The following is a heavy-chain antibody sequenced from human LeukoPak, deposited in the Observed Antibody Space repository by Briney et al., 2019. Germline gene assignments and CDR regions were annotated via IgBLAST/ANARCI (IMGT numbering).Heavy chain of an antibody. CDR3: ARQEYCSGGSCYTWFDP. Sequence: GESLKISCKGSGYSFTNYWIAWVRQMPGKGLEWMGITYPGDSDTRYSPSFQGQVTISADKSISTAYLQWSSLKASDTAIYYCARQEYCSGGSCYTWFDPWGQGTLVTVSS. D-gene: IGHD2-15*01. V-gene: IGHV5-51*01. CDR1: GYSFTNYW. J-gene: IGHJ5*02. CDR2: TYPGDSDT.